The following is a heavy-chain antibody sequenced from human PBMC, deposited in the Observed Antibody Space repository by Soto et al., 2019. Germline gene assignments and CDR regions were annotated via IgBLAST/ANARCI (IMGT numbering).Heavy chain of an antibody. D-gene: IGHD1-7*01. V-gene: IGHV3-33*08. Sequence: GGSLRLSSAASRFTVTSPGMHVVRQAARKGLEWVAVIWYDGSNKYHADCVKARFTIYRDNSKNVLYLQMNSLRAEDKAVYYCARDSSELQFGGPFGIEDVWGQGTTVTVSS. CDR1: RFTVTSPG. CDR2: IWYDGSNK. CDR3: ARDSSELQFGGPFGIEDV. J-gene: IGHJ6*02.